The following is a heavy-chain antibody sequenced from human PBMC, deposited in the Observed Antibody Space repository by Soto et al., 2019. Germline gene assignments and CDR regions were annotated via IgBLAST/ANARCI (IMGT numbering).Heavy chain of an antibody. CDR3: ARAIAVACTDYFDY. J-gene: IGHJ4*02. CDR2: IYYSGST. V-gene: IGHV4-59*01. Sequence: SETLSLTCTVSGGSISNYYWSWIRQPPGKGLEWIGYIYYSGSTNYNPSLKSRVTISADTSTNQFYLKMSSVTAADTAVYYCARAIAVACTDYFDYWGQGTLVTVSS. D-gene: IGHD6-19*01. CDR1: GGSISNYY.